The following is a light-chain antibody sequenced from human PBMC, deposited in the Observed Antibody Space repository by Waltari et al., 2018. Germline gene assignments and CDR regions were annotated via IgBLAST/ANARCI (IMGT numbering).Light chain of an antibody. CDR3: QQYKSYKT. J-gene: IGKJ1*01. CDR2: GAS. V-gene: IGKV1-5*03. Sequence: DIQMTQSPSTLSASVGDTVIISCRASQSITTSLAWYQQKPGKAHDVLIYGASNLESGVPPRFSGSGSGTEFTLTISSLQPDDFATYYCQQYKSYKTFGQGTRVEIK. CDR1: QSITTS.